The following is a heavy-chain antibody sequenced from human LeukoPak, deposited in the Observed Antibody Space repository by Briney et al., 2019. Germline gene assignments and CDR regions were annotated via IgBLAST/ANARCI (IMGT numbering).Heavy chain of an antibody. CDR2: IIPIFGTA. V-gene: IGHV1-69*05. CDR3: ARDRVPAAHGYYYYYMDV. Sequence: SAKVSSKASGGTSSSYAISWVRQAPGQGLEWMGWIIPIFGTANYAQKFQGRVTITTDESTSTAYMELSSLRSEDTAVYYCARDRVPAAHGYYYYYMDVWGKGTTVTVSS. CDR1: GGTSSSYA. J-gene: IGHJ6*03. D-gene: IGHD2-2*01.